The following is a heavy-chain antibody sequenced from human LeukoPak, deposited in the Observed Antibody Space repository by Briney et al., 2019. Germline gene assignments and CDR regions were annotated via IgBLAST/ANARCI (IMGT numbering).Heavy chain of an antibody. CDR2: ISSSSSYI. Sequence: GGSLRLSCAASGFTFSSYSMNWVRQAPGKGLEWVSSISSSSSYIYYADSVKGRFTISRDNAKNSLYLQMNSLRAEDTAVYYCARGEMATIEDAFDIWGQGTMVTVSS. J-gene: IGHJ3*02. CDR3: ARGEMATIEDAFDI. V-gene: IGHV3-21*04. D-gene: IGHD5-24*01. CDR1: GFTFSSYS.